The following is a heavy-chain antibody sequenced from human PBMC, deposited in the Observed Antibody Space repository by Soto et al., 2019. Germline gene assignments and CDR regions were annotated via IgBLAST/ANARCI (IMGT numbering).Heavy chain of an antibody. Sequence: SETLSLTCTVSGGSISSYYWSWIRQPPGKGLEWIGYIYYSGSTNYNPSLKSRVTISVDTSKNQFSLKLSSVTAADTAVYYCARVIPGTDSSGYSFDYWGQGTLVTVSS. CDR2: IYYSGST. D-gene: IGHD3-22*01. V-gene: IGHV4-59*01. J-gene: IGHJ4*02. CDR3: ARVIPGTDSSGYSFDY. CDR1: GGSISSYY.